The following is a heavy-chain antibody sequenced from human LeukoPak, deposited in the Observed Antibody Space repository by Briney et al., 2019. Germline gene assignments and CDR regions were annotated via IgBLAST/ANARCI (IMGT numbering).Heavy chain of an antibody. J-gene: IGHJ4*02. V-gene: IGHV3-30-3*01. D-gene: IGHD2-2*02. CDR1: GFTFNTYT. CDR2: ISYDGNNK. CDR3: ARLPGYCSSNSCYKMTIPFDY. Sequence: GGSLRLSCAASGFTFNTYTMNWVRQAPGKGLEWVAVISYDGNNKYDADSVKGRFTISRDNSKNTLYLQMNSLRAEDTAVYYCARLPGYCSSNSCYKMTIPFDYWGQGTLVTVSS.